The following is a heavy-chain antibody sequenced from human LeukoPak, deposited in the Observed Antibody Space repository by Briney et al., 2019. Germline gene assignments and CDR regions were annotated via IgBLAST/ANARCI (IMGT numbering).Heavy chain of an antibody. CDR3: ARDAITRGIINY. Sequence: ASVKVSCEASGYTFTSYDINWVRQATGQGLEWMGWMNPNSGNTGYAQKFQGRVTITRNTSISTAYMELSRLRSDDTAMYYCARDAITRGIINYWGQGTMVTVSS. CDR2: MNPNSGNT. D-gene: IGHD3-10*01. J-gene: IGHJ4*02. V-gene: IGHV1-8*03. CDR1: GYTFTSYD.